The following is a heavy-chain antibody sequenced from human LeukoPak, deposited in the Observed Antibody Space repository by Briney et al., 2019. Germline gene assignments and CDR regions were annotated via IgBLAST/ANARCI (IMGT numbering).Heavy chain of an antibody. V-gene: IGHV4-4*07. CDR2: IYTSGST. J-gene: IGHJ4*02. D-gene: IGHD2/OR15-2a*01. CDR1: GGSISSYY. CDR3: ATRIGGGSSYYFDY. Sequence: SETLSLTCTVSGGSISSYYWSWIRQPAGKGLEWIGRIYTSGSTKYNPSLQSRVTMSVDTSKNQFSLKLSSVTAADTAVYYCATRIGGGSSYYFDYWGQGTLVTVSS.